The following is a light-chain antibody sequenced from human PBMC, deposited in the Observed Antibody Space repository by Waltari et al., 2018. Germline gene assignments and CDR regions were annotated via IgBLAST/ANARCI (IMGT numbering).Light chain of an antibody. J-gene: IGKJ1*01. CDR2: LGS. Sequence: QSQPSLPVTPGEPASISCRSSQSLLHSNGYNYLDWYLQKPGQSPQLLIYLGSNRASGVPDRFSGSGSGTDFTLKISGVEAEDVGVYYCMQALETPWTFGQGTKVEIK. CDR3: MQALETPWT. CDR1: QSLLHSNGYNY. V-gene: IGKV2-28*01.